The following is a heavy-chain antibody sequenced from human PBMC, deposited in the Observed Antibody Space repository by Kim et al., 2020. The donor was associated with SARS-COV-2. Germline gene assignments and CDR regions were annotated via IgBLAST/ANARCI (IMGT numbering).Heavy chain of an antibody. CDR3: ARPGYSGYDKGDY. V-gene: IGHV3-66*01. J-gene: IGHJ4*02. Sequence: YADSVKGRFTISRDNSKNTLYLQMNSLRAEDTAVYYCARPGYSGYDKGDYWGQGTLVTVSS. D-gene: IGHD5-12*01.